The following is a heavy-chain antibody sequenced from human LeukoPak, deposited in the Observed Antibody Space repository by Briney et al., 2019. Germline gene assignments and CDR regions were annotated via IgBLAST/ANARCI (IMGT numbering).Heavy chain of an antibody. J-gene: IGHJ1*01. V-gene: IGHV4-34*01. Sequence: SETLSLTCAVYGGSFSNYYWSWIRQPPGKGLEWIGEINHSGSTNYNPSLKSRVTISVDTSKNQFSLKLSSVTAADTAVYYCARGFYRNYYGSGSYYKSEYFQHWGQGTLVTVSS. D-gene: IGHD3-10*01. CDR2: INHSGST. CDR1: GGSFSNYY. CDR3: ARGFYRNYYGSGSYYKSEYFQH.